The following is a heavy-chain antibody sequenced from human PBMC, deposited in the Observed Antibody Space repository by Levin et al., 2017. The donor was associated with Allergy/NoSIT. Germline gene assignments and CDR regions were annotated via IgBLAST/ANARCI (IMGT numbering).Heavy chain of an antibody. CDR3: ARGRGRLVQLVRGPVHFDY. D-gene: IGHD1-1*01. CDR2: IYYSGST. V-gene: IGHV4-59*01. CDR1: GGSISSYY. J-gene: IGHJ4*02. Sequence: GSLRLSCTVSGGSISSYYWSWIRQPPGKGLEWIGYIYYSGSTNYNPSLKSRVTISVDTSKNQFSLKLSSVTAADTAVYYCARGRGRLVQLVRGPVHFDYWGQGTLVTVSS.